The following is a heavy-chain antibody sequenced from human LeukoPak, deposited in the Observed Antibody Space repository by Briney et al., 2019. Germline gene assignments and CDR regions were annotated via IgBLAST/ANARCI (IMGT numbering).Heavy chain of an antibody. Sequence: PGRSLRLSCAASGFTFDDYAMHWVRQAPGKGPEWVSVFYSGGSTYYADSVKGRFTISRDNSKNTLYLQMNSLRAEDTAVYYCARENIRWPLAFDIWGQGTMVTVSS. CDR1: GFTFDDYA. CDR2: FYSGGST. D-gene: IGHD5-24*01. J-gene: IGHJ3*02. CDR3: ARENIRWPLAFDI. V-gene: IGHV3-53*01.